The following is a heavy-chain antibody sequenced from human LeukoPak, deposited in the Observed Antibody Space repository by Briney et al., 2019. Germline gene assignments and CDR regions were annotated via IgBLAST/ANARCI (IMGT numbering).Heavy chain of an antibody. CDR1: GSTFTSFW. V-gene: IGHV3-7*01. CDR3: ATAPAAADSS. J-gene: IGHJ5*02. CDR2: INRDGTKT. D-gene: IGHD6-13*01. Sequence: GSLRLSCAASGSTFTSFWMTWVRQSPGNGLEWVANINRDGTKTTYVDSVKGRFTISRDNAKNSLFLYMSSLRAEDTAVYYCATAPAAADSSWGQGTLVAVSS.